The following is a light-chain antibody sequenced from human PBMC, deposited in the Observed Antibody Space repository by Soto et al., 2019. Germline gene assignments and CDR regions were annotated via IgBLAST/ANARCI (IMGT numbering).Light chain of an antibody. Sequence: IVLTQSPGTLSLSPGERATLSCRASQSVNSGYLAWYQQKPGQAPRLLIHGASSRATGIPDRFSGSGSGTDFSLTISRLEPEDFAVYYCQQYGTSPRTFGQGTKVDI. V-gene: IGKV3-20*01. J-gene: IGKJ1*01. CDR1: QSVNSGY. CDR2: GAS. CDR3: QQYGTSPRT.